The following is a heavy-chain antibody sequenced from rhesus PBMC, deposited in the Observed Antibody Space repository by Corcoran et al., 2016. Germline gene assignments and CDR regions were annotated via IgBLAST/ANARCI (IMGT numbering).Heavy chain of an antibody. Sequence: QVQLQQWGEGLVKPSETLSLTCAVYGGSISSNYWSWIRQPPGTGLEWIGRIRSGGSTNYNPSLKSRVTISIDTSKNQFSLKLSSVTAADTAVYYCARPIEDDYGYYYFDYWGQGVLVTVSS. D-gene: IGHD3-9*01. CDR2: IRSGGST. CDR3: ARPIEDDYGYYYFDY. V-gene: IGHV4-160*01. J-gene: IGHJ4*01. CDR1: GGSISSNY.